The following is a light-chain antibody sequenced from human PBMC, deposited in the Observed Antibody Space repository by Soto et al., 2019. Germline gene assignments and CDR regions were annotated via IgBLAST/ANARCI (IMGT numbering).Light chain of an antibody. CDR3: QWRSDWPPRLT. J-gene: IGKJ4*01. Sequence: EVVLTQSPATLSLSPGERATLSCRASESIGNYLAWYQQKLGQAPKLLIYDASHRAIGIPGRFSGDGSGTDFAPTISSIAPEDFAVYYCQWRSDWPPRLTFGGGTKVEIK. CDR1: ESIGNY. CDR2: DAS. V-gene: IGKV3-11*01.